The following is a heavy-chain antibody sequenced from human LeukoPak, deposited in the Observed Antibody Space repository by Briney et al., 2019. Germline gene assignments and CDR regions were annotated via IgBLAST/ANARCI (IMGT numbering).Heavy chain of an antibody. D-gene: IGHD4-11*01. CDR2: IYYSGST. CDR3: ARHFHYSNNWFDP. CDR1: GGSISSSTYY. J-gene: IGHJ5*02. V-gene: IGHV4-39*01. Sequence: SETLSLTCNVSGGSISSSTYYWSWIRQPPGMGLEWIVSIYYSGSTLYNAAPKIRVTISVDTSKTHFPLKLSSVTAADTAVYYCARHFHYSNNWFDPWGQGTLVTVSS.